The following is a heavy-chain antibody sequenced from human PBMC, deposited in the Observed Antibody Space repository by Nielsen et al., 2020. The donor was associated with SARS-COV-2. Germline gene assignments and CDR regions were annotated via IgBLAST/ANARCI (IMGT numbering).Heavy chain of an antibody. CDR3: AREGLTGTTNAYDN. CDR2: MNPSSGST. J-gene: IGHJ4*02. D-gene: IGHD1-20*01. V-gene: IGHV1-46*01. CDR1: GYTFTSYY. Sequence: ASVKVSCKASGYTFTSYYMHWVRKAPGQGFEWMGIMNPSSGSTSYAQKFQGRATMTRDTSTSTVYMELSSLRSEDTAMYYCAREGLTGTTNAYDNWGQGTLVTVSS.